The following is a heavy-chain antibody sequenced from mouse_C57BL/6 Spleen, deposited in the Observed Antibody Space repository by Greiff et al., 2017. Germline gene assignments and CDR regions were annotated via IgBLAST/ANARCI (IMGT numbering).Heavy chain of an antibody. CDR2: LDPETGGT. CDR1: GYTFTDYE. CDR3: TSPDAEGAWFAY. D-gene: IGHD2-3*01. J-gene: IGHJ3*01. Sequence: VQLQESGAELVRPGASVTLSCKASGYTFTDYEMHWVKQTPVHGLEWIGALDPETGGTAYNQKFKGKAILTADKSSSTAYMELRSLTSEESAVYYCTSPDAEGAWFAYWGQGTLVTVSA. V-gene: IGHV1-15*01.